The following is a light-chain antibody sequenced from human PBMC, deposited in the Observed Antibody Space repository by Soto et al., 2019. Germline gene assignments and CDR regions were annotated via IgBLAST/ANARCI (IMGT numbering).Light chain of an antibody. J-gene: IGKJ3*01. CDR3: QQYNSYLLT. Sequence: DIQITQSPSTLSASVGDRVTITCRASQSISRSLAWYQQKPGKAPNLLIYDASSLESGVPSRFSGSGFGTEFTLTISSLQPDDFATYYCQQYNSYLLTFGPRTKVDIK. CDR1: QSISRS. V-gene: IGKV1-5*01. CDR2: DAS.